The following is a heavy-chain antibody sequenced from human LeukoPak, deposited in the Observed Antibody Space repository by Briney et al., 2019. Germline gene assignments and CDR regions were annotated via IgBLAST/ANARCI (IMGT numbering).Heavy chain of an antibody. D-gene: IGHD5-24*01. CDR3: ARIRDGYNSYFFYGMDV. Sequence: ASVKVSCKASGGTFSSYAISWVRQAPGQGLEWMGGIIALFGTANYAQKFQGRLTITADESTSTAYMELSSLRSEDTAVYYCARIRDGYNSYFFYGMDVWGQGTTVTVSS. CDR2: IIALFGTA. V-gene: IGHV1-69*01. J-gene: IGHJ6*02. CDR1: GGTFSSYA.